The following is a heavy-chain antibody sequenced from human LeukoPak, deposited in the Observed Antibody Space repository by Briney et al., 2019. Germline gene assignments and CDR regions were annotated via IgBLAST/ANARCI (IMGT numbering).Heavy chain of an antibody. CDR3: ARDQGGDSMVRGVSIDY. V-gene: IGHV3-48*03. J-gene: IGHJ4*02. CDR2: ISSSGSTI. CDR1: GFTFSSYE. D-gene: IGHD3-10*01. Sequence: GGSLRLSCAASGFTFSSYEMNWVRQAPGKGLEWVSYISSSGSTIYYADSVKGRFTISRDNAKNSLYLQMNSLRAEDTAVYYCARDQGGDSMVRGVSIDYRGQGTLVTVSS.